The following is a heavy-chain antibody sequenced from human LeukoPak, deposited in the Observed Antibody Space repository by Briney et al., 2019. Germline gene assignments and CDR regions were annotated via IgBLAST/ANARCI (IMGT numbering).Heavy chain of an antibody. CDR1: GYTFTGYY. D-gene: IGHD3-22*01. Sequence: ASVRLSCKASGYTFTGYYMHWVRQAPGQGLEWMGWINPNSGGTNYAQKFQGRVTMTRDTSISTAYMELSRLRSDDTAVYYCARATDYYDTLYFDYWGQSPLIIVSS. J-gene: IGHJ4*02. CDR2: INPNSGGT. V-gene: IGHV1-2*02. CDR3: ARATDYYDTLYFDY.